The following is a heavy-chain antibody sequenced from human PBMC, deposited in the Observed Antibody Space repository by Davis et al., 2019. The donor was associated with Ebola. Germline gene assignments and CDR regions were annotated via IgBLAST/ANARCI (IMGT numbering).Heavy chain of an antibody. D-gene: IGHD1-1*01. J-gene: IGHJ4*02. Sequence: GESLKISCAASGFSFSNYWIHWVRQAPGKGPVWVSRISPDGSATGFADSVKGRFSISRDNAENTVYLQMNSLRAEDTAVYYCARDFDRVRTWGQGTLVTVSS. CDR2: ISPDGSAT. CDR1: GFSFSNYW. V-gene: IGHV3-74*01. CDR3: ARDFDRVRT.